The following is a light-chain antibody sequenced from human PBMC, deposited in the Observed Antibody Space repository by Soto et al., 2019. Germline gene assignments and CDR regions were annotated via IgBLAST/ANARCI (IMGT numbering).Light chain of an antibody. CDR3: QQYYSTPWT. Sequence: DIVMTQSPDSLAVSRGERATINCKSSQSVLYSSNDKNYLAWYQQKPGQPPKLLIYWASTRESGVPDRFSGSGSGTDFTLTISSLQAEDVVVYYCQQYYSTPWTFGQGTKVEIK. CDR1: QSVLYSSNDKNY. CDR2: WAS. V-gene: IGKV4-1*01. J-gene: IGKJ1*01.